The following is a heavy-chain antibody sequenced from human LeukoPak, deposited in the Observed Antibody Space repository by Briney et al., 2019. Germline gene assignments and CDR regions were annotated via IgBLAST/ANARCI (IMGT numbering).Heavy chain of an antibody. D-gene: IGHD3-22*01. CDR2: IYPGNSDT. CDR1: GYRITSYW. Sequence: GGALQRSSKGSGYRITSYWIGRGRRLPGKGVVGRGIIYPGNSDTRYNPSFQGQVTISADKSISTAYLQWSSLKASDTAMYYCALPPGDSSGYHDAFDIWGQGTMVTVSS. V-gene: IGHV5-51*01. CDR3: ALPPGDSSGYHDAFDI. J-gene: IGHJ3*02.